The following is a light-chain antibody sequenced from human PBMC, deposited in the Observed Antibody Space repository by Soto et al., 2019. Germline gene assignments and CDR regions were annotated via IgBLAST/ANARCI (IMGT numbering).Light chain of an antibody. Sequence: DIEMTQSPSSLPASVGDRVFISCRASQNIGNYLNWYQQKPGKAPKLLLYGASHLQSGVPSRFRGFGSGTDFTLTINSLQPEDFATYSCQQTHSSPYTFGQGTKLEIK. CDR2: GAS. V-gene: IGKV1-39*01. CDR1: QNIGNY. J-gene: IGKJ2*01. CDR3: QQTHSSPYT.